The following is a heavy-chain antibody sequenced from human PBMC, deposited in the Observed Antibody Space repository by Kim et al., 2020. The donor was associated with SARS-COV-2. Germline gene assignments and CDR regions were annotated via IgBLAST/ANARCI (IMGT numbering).Heavy chain of an antibody. CDR3: ARASISAGDFDY. J-gene: IGHJ4*02. V-gene: IGHV3-21*01. Sequence: YYADSVKGRFTISRDNAKNSLYLQMNSLRAEDTAVYYCARASISAGDFDYWGQGTLVTVSS.